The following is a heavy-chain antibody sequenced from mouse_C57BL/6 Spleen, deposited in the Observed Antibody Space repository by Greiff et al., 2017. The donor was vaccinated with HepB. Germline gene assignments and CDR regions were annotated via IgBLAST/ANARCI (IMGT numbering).Heavy chain of an antibody. D-gene: IGHD1-1*01. J-gene: IGHJ4*01. CDR1: GYTFTSYW. CDR2: IDPNSGGT. V-gene: IGHV1-72*01. CDR3: ARDYYYGSPYAMDY. Sequence: QVQLQQPGAELVKPGASVKLSCKASGYTFTSYWMHWVKQRPGRGLEWIGRIDPNSGGTKYNEKFKSKATLTVDKPSSTAYMQRSSLTSEDSAVYYCARDYYYGSPYAMDYWGQGTSVTVSS.